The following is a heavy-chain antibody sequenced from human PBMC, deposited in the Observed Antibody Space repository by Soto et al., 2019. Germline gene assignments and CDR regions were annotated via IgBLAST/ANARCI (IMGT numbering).Heavy chain of an antibody. J-gene: IGHJ5*02. D-gene: IGHD6-13*01. V-gene: IGHV1-8*01. Sequence: ASVKVSCKASGYTFTSYDINWVRQATGQGLEWMGWMNPNSGNRGYAQKFQGRVTMTRNTSISTAYMELSSLRSEDTAVYYCGRGLAAAGHNWFDPWGQGTLVTVSS. CDR3: GRGLAAAGHNWFDP. CDR1: GYTFTSYD. CDR2: MNPNSGNR.